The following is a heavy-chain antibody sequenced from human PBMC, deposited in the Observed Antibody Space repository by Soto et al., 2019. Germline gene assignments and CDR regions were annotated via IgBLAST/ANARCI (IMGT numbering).Heavy chain of an antibody. CDR2: IYYSGST. D-gene: IGHD4-17*01. Sequence: PLETLCLTCSVSGGSISSGGYYWSWIRQHPGKGLEWIGYIYYSGSTYYNPSLKSRVTISVDTSKNQFSLKLSSVTAADTAVYYCAATTVTTFEVNFDYWGQGTLVTVSS. J-gene: IGHJ4*02. V-gene: IGHV4-31*03. CDR1: GGSISSGGYY. CDR3: AATTVTTFEVNFDY.